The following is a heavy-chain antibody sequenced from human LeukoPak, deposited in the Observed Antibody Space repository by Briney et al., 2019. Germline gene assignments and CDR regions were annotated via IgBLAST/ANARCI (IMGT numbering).Heavy chain of an antibody. D-gene: IGHD3-10*01. CDR2: INHSGST. J-gene: IGHJ4*02. Sequence: SETLSLTCAVYGGSFSGYYWSWIRQPPGKGLEWIGEINHSGSTNYNPSLKSRVTMSVDTSKNQFSLKLSSVTSADTAVYYCARDDFGEFDYWGQGTLVTVSS. CDR1: GGSFSGYY. CDR3: ARDDFGEFDY. V-gene: IGHV4-34*01.